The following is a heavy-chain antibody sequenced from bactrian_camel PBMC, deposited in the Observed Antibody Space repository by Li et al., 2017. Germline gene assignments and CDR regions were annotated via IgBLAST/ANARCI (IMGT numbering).Heavy chain of an antibody. CDR2: ISRDGTT. CDR1: GGWGS. Sequence: HVQLVESGGGSVQAGGSLRLSCVASGGWGSMGWFRQIPGKEREGVATISRDGTTLYADSVQGRFTISQDNAKNTVYLRMDNLKPEDTAMYYCASSRTVGMCSLRTSAYPYWGQGTQVTVS. V-gene: IGHV3S53*01. CDR3: ASSRTVGMCSLRTSAYPY. J-gene: IGHJ4*01. D-gene: IGHD6*01.